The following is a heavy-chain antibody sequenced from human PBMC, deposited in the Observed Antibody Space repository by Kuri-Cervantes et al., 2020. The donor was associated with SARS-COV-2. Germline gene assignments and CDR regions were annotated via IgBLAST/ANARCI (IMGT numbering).Heavy chain of an antibody. CDR2: ISYDGGIQ. J-gene: IGHJ5*02. Sequence: GESLKISCAASGFTFSACGMHWVRQAPGKGLEWVALISYDGGIQYYSDSVKGRFTISRDNSQKTLFLQLNSLRAEDTAVYYCAKDHGSGWLGDNNWFDPWGQGTLVTVSS. CDR1: GFTFSACG. D-gene: IGHD6-19*01. V-gene: IGHV3-30*18. CDR3: AKDHGSGWLGDNNWFDP.